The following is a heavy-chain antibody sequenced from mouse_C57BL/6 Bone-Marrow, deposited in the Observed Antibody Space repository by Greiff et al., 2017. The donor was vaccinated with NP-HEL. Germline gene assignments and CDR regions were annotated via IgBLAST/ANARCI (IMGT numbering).Heavy chain of an antibody. V-gene: IGHV1-72*01. CDR2: IDPNSGGT. J-gene: IGHJ2*01. Sequence: QVQLQQPGAELVKPGASVKLSCKASGYTFTSYWMHWVKQRPGRGLEWIGRIDPNSGGTKYNEKFKSKATLTVDKPSSTAYMQLSSLTSEDSAVYYCARYYCGYLTGTGDFDDWGQGTTLTVSS. CDR3: ARYYCGYLTGTGDFDD. CDR1: GYTFTSYW. D-gene: IGHD4-1*01.